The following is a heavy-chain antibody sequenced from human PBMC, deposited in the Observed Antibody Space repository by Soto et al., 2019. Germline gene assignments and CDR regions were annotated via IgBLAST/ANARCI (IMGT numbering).Heavy chain of an antibody. CDR3: AISCYSSRQFFFDL. J-gene: IGHJ1*01. CDR1: GYTSSSYW. Sequence: PGESMTISYEGSGYTSSSYWIGWVRQMPGKGLEWMGIIYPGDSDTRYSPSFQGQVTISADKSISTVYLQWSSLKASDTAMYYCAISCYSSRQFFFDLWGQGTLGTVPS. CDR2: IYPGDSDT. V-gene: IGHV5-51*01. D-gene: IGHD3-22*01.